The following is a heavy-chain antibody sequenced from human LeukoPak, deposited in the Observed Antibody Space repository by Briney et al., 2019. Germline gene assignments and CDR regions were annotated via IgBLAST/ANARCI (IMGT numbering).Heavy chain of an antibody. D-gene: IGHD3-22*01. CDR3: ARHVYYYDSSDAFDI. Sequence: TSETLSLTCAVYGGSFSGYYWSWIRQPPGKGLEWIGEINHSGSTNYNPSLKSRVTISVDTSKNQFSLKLSSVTAADTAVYYCARHVYYYDSSDAFDIWGQGTMVTVSS. J-gene: IGHJ3*02. CDR2: INHSGST. CDR1: GGSFSGYY. V-gene: IGHV4-34*01.